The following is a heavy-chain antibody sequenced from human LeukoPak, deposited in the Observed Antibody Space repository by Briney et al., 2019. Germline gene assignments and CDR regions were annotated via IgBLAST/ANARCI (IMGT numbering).Heavy chain of an antibody. CDR1: GFTFSNYA. J-gene: IGHJ4*02. V-gene: IGHV3-23*01. CDR2: ISNNGGST. Sequence: PGGSLRLSCAATGFTFSNYAMSWVRQAPGRGLEWVSAISNNGGSTYDADSMKGRFTISRDNSKNTLHLQMNSLRAEDTAVYHCARQLGYCSDGSCYSDYWGQGTLVTVSS. D-gene: IGHD2-15*01. CDR3: ARQLGYCSDGSCYSDY.